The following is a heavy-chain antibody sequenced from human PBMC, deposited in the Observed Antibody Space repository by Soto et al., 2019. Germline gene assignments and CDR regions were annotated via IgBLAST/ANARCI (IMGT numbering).Heavy chain of an antibody. CDR2: IYYSGST. CDR3: ARSIMATINWFDP. J-gene: IGHJ5*02. V-gene: IGHV4-59*01. D-gene: IGHD5-12*01. CDR1: GGSISSYY. Sequence: PSETLSLTCTVSGGSISSYYWSWIRQPPGKGLEWIGYIYYSGSTNYNPSLKSRVTISVDTSKNQFSLKLSSVTAADTAVYYCARSIMATINWFDPWGQGTLVTVSS.